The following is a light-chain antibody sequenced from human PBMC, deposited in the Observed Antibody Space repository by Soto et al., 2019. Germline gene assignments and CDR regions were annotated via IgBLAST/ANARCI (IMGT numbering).Light chain of an antibody. CDR2: DTS. Sequence: EIVLTQSPATLSLSPGERATLSCRASQSLGYYLAWFQQKHGQAPRLLIYDTSNRASGIPDRFSGSGSGTGFTLAIGSLDPEDFAVYYCQQRRDWPLTFGGGTKVEIK. V-gene: IGKV3-11*01. CDR1: QSLGYY. J-gene: IGKJ4*01. CDR3: QQRRDWPLT.